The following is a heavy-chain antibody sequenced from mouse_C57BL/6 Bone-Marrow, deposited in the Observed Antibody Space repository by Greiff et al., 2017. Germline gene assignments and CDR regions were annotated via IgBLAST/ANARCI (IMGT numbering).Heavy chain of an antibody. CDR3: ARKLRLDY. Sequence: VKVVESGAELVRPGASVKLSCKASGYTFTDYYINWVKQRPGQGLEWIARIYPGSGNTYYNEKFKGKATLTAEKSSSTAYMQLSSLTSEDSAVYFCARKLRLDYWGQGTTLTVSS. CDR1: GYTFTDYY. J-gene: IGHJ2*01. D-gene: IGHD3-2*02. CDR2: IYPGSGNT. V-gene: IGHV1-76*01.